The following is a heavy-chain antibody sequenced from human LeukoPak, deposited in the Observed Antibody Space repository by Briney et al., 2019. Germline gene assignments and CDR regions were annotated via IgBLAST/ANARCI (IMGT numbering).Heavy chain of an antibody. CDR2: ISYDGSSK. CDR1: GFTLSSYG. J-gene: IGHJ6*02. CDR3: ANEPRSSSPHSSAMDV. Sequence: GGSLRLSCAASGFTLSSYGIHWVRQAPGKGLEWVAIISYDGSSKYYADSVKGRFTVSRDNSKNTLYLQMNSLRAEDTAVYYCANEPRSSSPHSSAMDVWGQGTTVTVSS. V-gene: IGHV3-30*18. D-gene: IGHD2-2*01.